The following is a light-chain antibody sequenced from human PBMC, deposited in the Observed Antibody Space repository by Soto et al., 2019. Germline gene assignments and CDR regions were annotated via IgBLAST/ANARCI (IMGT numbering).Light chain of an antibody. J-gene: IGLJ3*02. CDR1: NIRSKS. V-gene: IGLV3-21*02. CDR3: QVWDTSSDHPWV. Sequence: ELTQPPSVSVAPGQTARITCGGRNIRSKSVHWYQQKPGQAPVLVLYDDSDRPAGIPERFSGSNSGNTATLTLSRVGAGDEADYYCQVWDTSSDHPWVFGGGTQLTVL. CDR2: DDS.